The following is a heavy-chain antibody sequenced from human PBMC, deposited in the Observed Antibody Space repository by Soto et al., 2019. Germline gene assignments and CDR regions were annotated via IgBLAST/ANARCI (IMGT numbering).Heavy chain of an antibody. Sequence: ASVKVSCKASGYTFTSHIMHWVRQAPGQRLEWMGWINAANGNTKYSQKFQGRVTITRDTSASTAHMELSSLRSEDTAVYYCARFIGGAYGMDVWGQGTTVTVSS. J-gene: IGHJ6*02. D-gene: IGHD2-15*01. CDR1: GYTFTSHI. CDR3: ARFIGGAYGMDV. CDR2: INAANGNT. V-gene: IGHV1-3*01.